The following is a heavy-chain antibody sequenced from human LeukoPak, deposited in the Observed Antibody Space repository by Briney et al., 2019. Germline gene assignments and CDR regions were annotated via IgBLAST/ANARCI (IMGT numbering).Heavy chain of an antibody. J-gene: IGHJ4*02. V-gene: IGHV4-39*07. CDR3: ARGVGSSGSTDY. Sequence: SETLSLTCTVSGGSISSGSYYWGWIRQPPGKGLEWIGNIYYSGSTYYNPSLKSRVSISVDTSKNQFSLKLSSVTAADTAVYYCARGVGSSGSTDYWGQGTLVTVSS. D-gene: IGHD3-22*01. CDR2: IYYSGST. CDR1: GGSISSGSYY.